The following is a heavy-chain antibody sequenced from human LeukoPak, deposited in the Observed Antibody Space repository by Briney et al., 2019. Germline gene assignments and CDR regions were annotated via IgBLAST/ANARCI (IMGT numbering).Heavy chain of an antibody. V-gene: IGHV4-34*01. CDR3: ARTTGRSNDY. CDR1: GGSFSGYY. Sequence: SETLSLTCAVYGGSFSGYYWSWIRQPPGKGLEWIGEIYHSGSTNYNPSLKSRVTISVDKSKNQFSLKLSSVTAADTAVYYCARTTGRSNDYWGQGTLVTVSS. D-gene: IGHD2-8*02. J-gene: IGHJ4*02. CDR2: IYHSGST.